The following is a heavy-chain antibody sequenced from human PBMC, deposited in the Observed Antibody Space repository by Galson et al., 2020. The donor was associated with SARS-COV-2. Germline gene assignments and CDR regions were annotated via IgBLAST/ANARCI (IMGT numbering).Heavy chain of an antibody. J-gene: IGHJ4*02. D-gene: IGHD1-1*01. CDR1: GGTFSSSD. CDR2: FIHVFHAA. V-gene: IGHV1-69*13. CDR3: VRGEVQTLDY. Sequence: SVKVSCKASGGTFSSSDVNWVRQAPGQGLEWLGGFIHVFHAATYAQKFQGRVTLTADEPTTTAYMELTSLKSDDTAVYFCVRGEVQTLDYWGQGTLVTVSS.